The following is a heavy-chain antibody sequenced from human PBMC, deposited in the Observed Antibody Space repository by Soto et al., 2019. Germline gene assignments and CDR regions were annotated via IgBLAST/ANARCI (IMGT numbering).Heavy chain of an antibody. CDR2: MYNTGST. Sequence: QVQLQESGPGLVKPSETLSLTCTVSGGTISRYYWSWIRQPPGKGLEWIGYMYNTGSTVYNPSFKSRVTMSVDTSQNHXSLKRNSVTAADTAVYYCARDLWGYCGTDCYPLDVWGQGTTVTVSS. CDR1: GGTISRYY. D-gene: IGHD2-21*02. CDR3: ARDLWGYCGTDCYPLDV. V-gene: IGHV4-59*01. J-gene: IGHJ6*02.